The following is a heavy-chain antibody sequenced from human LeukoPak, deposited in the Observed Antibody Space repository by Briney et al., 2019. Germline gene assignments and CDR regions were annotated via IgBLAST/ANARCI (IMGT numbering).Heavy chain of an antibody. CDR3: AKATSVTTLFDY. D-gene: IGHD4-17*01. J-gene: IGHJ4*02. CDR2: ISGSGSGGST. Sequence: GGSLRLSCAASGFIFSSYGMTWVRQAPGKGLEWVSAISGSGSGGSTYYADSVKGRFTISRDNSKNTLYLQMDSLRVEDTAVYYCAKATSVTTLFDYWGQGTLVTVSS. V-gene: IGHV3-23*01. CDR1: GFIFSSYG.